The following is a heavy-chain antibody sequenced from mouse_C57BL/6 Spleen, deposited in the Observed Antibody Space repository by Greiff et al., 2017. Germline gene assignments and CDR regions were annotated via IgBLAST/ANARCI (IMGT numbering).Heavy chain of an antibody. CDR3: ARGAPYYGSSLFAY. CDR1: GYTFTSYW. D-gene: IGHD1-1*01. Sequence: QVHVKQPGAELVRPGSSVKLSCKASGYTFTSYWMDWVKQRPGQGLEWIGNIYPSDSETHYNQKFKDKATLTVDKSSSTAYMQLSSLTSEDSAVYYCARGAPYYGSSLFAYWGQGTLVTVSA. V-gene: IGHV1-61*01. CDR2: IYPSDSET. J-gene: IGHJ3*01.